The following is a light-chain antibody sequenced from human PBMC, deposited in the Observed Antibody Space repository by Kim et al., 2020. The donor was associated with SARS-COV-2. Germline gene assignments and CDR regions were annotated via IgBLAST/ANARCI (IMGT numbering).Light chain of an antibody. CDR2: EDS. CDR3: YSTDSSRKAF. J-gene: IGLJ2*01. CDR1: SLRENY. V-gene: IGLV3-10*01. Sequence: SYELTQPPSVSVSPGQTASITCSGDSLRENYACWYQQKSGQSPVLVIYEDSKRPSGIPERFSGSNSGTTATLTISGAQVVDEADYYCYSTDSSRKAFVGG.